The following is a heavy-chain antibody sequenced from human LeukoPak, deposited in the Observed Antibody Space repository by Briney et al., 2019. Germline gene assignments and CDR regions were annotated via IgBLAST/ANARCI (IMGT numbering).Heavy chain of an antibody. Sequence: SETLSLTCTVSGVSISSGGYYWSWIRQPPGKRLEWIGYIYHSGSTYYNPSLKSRVTISVDRSKNQFSLKLNSVTAADTAVYYCARGQYSSNPLGDWFDPWGQGTLVTVSS. J-gene: IGHJ5*02. V-gene: IGHV4-30-2*01. CDR1: GVSISSGGYY. CDR2: IYHSGST. D-gene: IGHD6-13*01. CDR3: ARGQYSSNPLGDWFDP.